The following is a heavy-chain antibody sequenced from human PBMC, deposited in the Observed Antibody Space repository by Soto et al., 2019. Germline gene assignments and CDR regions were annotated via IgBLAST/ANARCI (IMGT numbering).Heavy chain of an antibody. J-gene: IGHJ4*02. V-gene: IGHV4-39*01. CDR3: ARLPMRHSSSSKYYFDY. Sequence: PSETLSLTCTVSGGSISSSSYYWGWIRQPPGKGLEWIGSIYYSGSTYYNPSLKSRVTISVDTSKNQFSLKLSSVTAADTAVYYCARLPMRHSSSSKYYFDYWGQGTLVTVSS. D-gene: IGHD6-6*01. CDR2: IYYSGST. CDR1: GGSISSSSYY.